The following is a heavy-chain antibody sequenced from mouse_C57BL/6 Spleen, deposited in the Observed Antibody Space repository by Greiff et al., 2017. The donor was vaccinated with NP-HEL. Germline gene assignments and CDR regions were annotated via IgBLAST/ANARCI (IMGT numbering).Heavy chain of an antibody. CDR3: ARQGASLGRGRWYFDV. D-gene: IGHD4-1*01. Sequence: EVKLVESGGDLVKPGGSLKLSCAASGFTFSSYGMSWVRQTPDKRLEWVATISSGGSYTYYPDSVKGRFTISRDNAKNTLYLQMSSLKSEDTAMYDCARQGASLGRGRWYFDVWGTGTTVTVSS. CDR2: ISSGGSYT. CDR1: GFTFSSYG. V-gene: IGHV5-6*01. J-gene: IGHJ1*03.